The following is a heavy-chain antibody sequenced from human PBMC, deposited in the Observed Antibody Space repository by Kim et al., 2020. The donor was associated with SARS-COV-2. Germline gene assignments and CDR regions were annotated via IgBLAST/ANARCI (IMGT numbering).Heavy chain of an antibody. CDR3: TRVPPYSNSWWDAVD. CDR1: GFTFSDSA. V-gene: IGHV3-73*01. Sequence: GGSLRLSCAASGFTFSDSAMYWVRQASGKGLEWVGRIRSKANSYATAYAASVKGRFSISRDDSKNTAYLQMNSVKTEDTAIYYCTRVPPYSNSWWDAVD. D-gene: IGHD6-13*01. J-gene: IGHJ3*02. CDR2: IRSKANSYAT.